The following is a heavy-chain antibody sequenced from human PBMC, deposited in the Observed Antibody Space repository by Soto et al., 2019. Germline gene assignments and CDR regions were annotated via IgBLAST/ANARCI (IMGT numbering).Heavy chain of an antibody. Sequence: GSLRLSCAASGFTFSNYAMHWVRQAPGKGLEWVAVMSYDGSNKYYADSVKGRFTISRDNSKNTLYLQMNSLRAEDTAVYYCANSYDSSGYYRLEYWGQGTLVTVSS. CDR3: ANSYDSSGYYRLEY. V-gene: IGHV3-30-3*01. D-gene: IGHD3-22*01. CDR2: MSYDGSNK. J-gene: IGHJ1*01. CDR1: GFTFSNYA.